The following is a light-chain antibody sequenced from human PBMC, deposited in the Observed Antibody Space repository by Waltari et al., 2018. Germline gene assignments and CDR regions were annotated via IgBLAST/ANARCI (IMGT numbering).Light chain of an antibody. CDR2: RNN. Sequence: QSVLTQPPSASETPGPRVTISSSGSHSNLGIHYLYWYPQLPGSAPKLLIYRNNLRPSGVPDRFSASKYGTLASLVISGLRSEDEGVYYCASWDESHYVFGGGTTVTVL. J-gene: IGLJ1*01. CDR3: ASWDESHYV. V-gene: IGLV1-47*01. CDR1: HSNLGIHY.